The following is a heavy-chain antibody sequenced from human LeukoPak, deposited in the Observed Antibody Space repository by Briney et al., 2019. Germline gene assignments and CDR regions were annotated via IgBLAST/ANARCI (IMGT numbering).Heavy chain of an antibody. V-gene: IGHV4-59*01. Sequence: PSETLSLTCTVSGVSITSYYWSWVRQPPVKELDWIGFVYNSGSTNYNPSLKSRVTISVDTSNNQFSLKLRSVTAADTAVYYCARGVDTVLGYYHDYWGQGTLVTVSS. CDR2: VYNSGST. J-gene: IGHJ4*02. CDR3: ARGVDTVLGYYHDY. CDR1: GVSITSYY. D-gene: IGHD5-18*01.